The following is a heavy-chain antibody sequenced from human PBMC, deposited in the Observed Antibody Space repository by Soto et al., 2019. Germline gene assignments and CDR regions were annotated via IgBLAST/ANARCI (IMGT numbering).Heavy chain of an antibody. CDR2: IYDSGTT. Sequence: QVQLQESGPGLVKPSETLSLTCTVSGDSISGYYWSWIRQPPGKGLEWIGDIYDSGTTNSNPSLKRRVTISIDTSKNQFSLKLSSVTAADTAVYYCARGYSSGWVYFDFWGQGTLVTVSS. J-gene: IGHJ4*02. D-gene: IGHD6-19*01. CDR3: ARGYSSGWVYFDF. V-gene: IGHV4-59*01. CDR1: GDSISGYY.